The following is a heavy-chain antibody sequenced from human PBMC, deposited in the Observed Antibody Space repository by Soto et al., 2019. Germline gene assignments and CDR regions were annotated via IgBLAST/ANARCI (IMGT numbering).Heavy chain of an antibody. CDR2: ISYDGSNK. D-gene: IGHD2-2*01. CDR1: GFTFSSYA. V-gene: IGHV3-30-3*01. J-gene: IGHJ4*02. Sequence: GGSLRLSCAASGFTFSSYAMHWVRQAPGKGLEWVAVISYDGSNKYYADSVKGRFTISRDNSKNTLYLQMNSLRAEDTAVYYCASPILDIVVVPAAMIGWGQGTLVTAPQ. CDR3: ASPILDIVVVPAAMIG.